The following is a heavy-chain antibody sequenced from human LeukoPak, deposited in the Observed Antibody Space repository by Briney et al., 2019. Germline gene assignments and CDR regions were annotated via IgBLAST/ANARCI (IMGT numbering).Heavy chain of an antibody. CDR2: ISGDGGST. V-gene: IGHV3-43*02. Sequence: PGGSLTLSCAASGFTLDDYAMHWARHAPGKGLEWVSLISGDGGSTYYADSVKGRFTISRDNSKNSLSLQMNSLRTEDTALYYCAKGFLPFIAAAGLDYWGQGTLVTVSS. D-gene: IGHD6-13*01. CDR3: AKGFLPFIAAAGLDY. CDR1: GFTLDDYA. J-gene: IGHJ4*02.